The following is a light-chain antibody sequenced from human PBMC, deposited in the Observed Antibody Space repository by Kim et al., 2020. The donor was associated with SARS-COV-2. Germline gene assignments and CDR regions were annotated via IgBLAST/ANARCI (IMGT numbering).Light chain of an antibody. CDR3: QQYGSSPPWT. CDR2: GAS. J-gene: IGKJ1*01. Sequence: EIVLTQSPGTLSLSPGERATLSCRASQSVSSSYLAWYQQKPGQAPRLLIYGASSRATGIPDRFSGSGSGTVFTLTISRLEPEDFAVYYCQQYGSSPPWTFGQWTKVDIK. CDR1: QSVSSSY. V-gene: IGKV3-20*01.